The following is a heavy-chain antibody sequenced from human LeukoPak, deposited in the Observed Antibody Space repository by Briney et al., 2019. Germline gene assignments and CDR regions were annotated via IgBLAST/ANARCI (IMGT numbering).Heavy chain of an antibody. CDR3: ASSLFPGGYDFWSGYSDYYYYMDV. V-gene: IGHV3-7*01. Sequence: GGSLRLSCAASGFTFSSYWMSWVRQAPGKGLEWVANIKQDGSEKYYVDSVKGRFTISRDNAKNSLYLQMNSLRAEDTAVYYCASSLFPGGYDFWSGYSDYYYYMDVWGKGTTVTVSS. CDR2: IKQDGSEK. J-gene: IGHJ6*03. D-gene: IGHD3-3*01. CDR1: GFTFSSYW.